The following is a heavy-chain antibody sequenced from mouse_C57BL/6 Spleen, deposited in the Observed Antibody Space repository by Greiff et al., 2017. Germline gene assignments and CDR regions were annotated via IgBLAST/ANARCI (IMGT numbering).Heavy chain of an antibody. V-gene: IGHV1-81*01. D-gene: IGHD1-1*01. Sequence: QVQLQQSGAELARPGASVKLSCKASGYTFTSYGISWVKQRTGQGLEWIGEIYPRSGNTYYNEKFKGKATLTADKSYTTAYMELRSLTSEDSAVYFYARGDDGSSPGYWGQGTTLTVSS. CDR3: ARGDDGSSPGY. CDR2: IYPRSGNT. CDR1: GYTFTSYG. J-gene: IGHJ2*01.